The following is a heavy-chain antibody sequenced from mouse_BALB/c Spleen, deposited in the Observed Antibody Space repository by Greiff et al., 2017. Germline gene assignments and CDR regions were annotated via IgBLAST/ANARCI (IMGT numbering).Heavy chain of an antibody. J-gene: IGHJ2*01. CDR2: ISSGGGNT. CDR3: AISPYDYGGGNFDY. D-gene: IGHD1-1*02. Sequence: EVKVVESGAGLVKPGASLKLSCAASGFTFSSYSMSWVRQTPEKRLEWVATISSGGGNTYYPDSVKGRITIARDNAKNNLYLQMSSLTSEDTALYYCAISPYDYGGGNFDYWGQGTTLTVSS. V-gene: IGHV5-9*03. CDR1: GFTFSSYS.